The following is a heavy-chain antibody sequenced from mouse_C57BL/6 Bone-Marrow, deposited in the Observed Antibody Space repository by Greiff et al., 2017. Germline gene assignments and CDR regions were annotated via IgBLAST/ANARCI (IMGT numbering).Heavy chain of an antibody. Sequence: QVQLQQSGAELAKPGASVKLSCKASGYTFTSYWMHWVKQRPGQGLEWIGYLNPSSGYTKYNQKFKDKATLTADKSSSTAYMQLSSLTYEDSAVYYCARKDYSNYDAMDYWGQGTSVTVSS. CDR1: GYTFTSYW. J-gene: IGHJ4*01. D-gene: IGHD2-5*01. CDR3: ARKDYSNYDAMDY. V-gene: IGHV1-7*01. CDR2: LNPSSGYT.